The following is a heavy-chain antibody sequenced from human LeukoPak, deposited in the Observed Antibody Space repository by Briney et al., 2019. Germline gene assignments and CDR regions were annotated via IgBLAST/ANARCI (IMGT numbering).Heavy chain of an antibody. Sequence: GESLQISCKGSGYSSTSYWIGWVRQMPGKGLEWMGIIYPGDSDTRYSPSFQGQVTISADKSISTAYLQWSSLKASDTAMYYCARLRYYDYVWGSYRFGWFDPWGQGTLVTVSS. V-gene: IGHV5-51*01. CDR3: ARLRYYDYVWGSYRFGWFDP. J-gene: IGHJ5*02. D-gene: IGHD3-16*02. CDR1: GYSSTSYW. CDR2: IYPGDSDT.